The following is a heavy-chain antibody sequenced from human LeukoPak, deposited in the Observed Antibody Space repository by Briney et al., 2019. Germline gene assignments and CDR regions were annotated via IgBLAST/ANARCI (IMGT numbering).Heavy chain of an antibody. CDR2: IYYSGST. CDR1: GGSISGYY. J-gene: IGHJ4*02. D-gene: IGHD6-13*01. CDR3: ARGGNSSRYDY. V-gene: IGHV4-59*12. Sequence: SETLSLTCTVSGGSISGYYWNWIRQPPGKGLEWIGYIYYSGSTNCDPSLKSRVTISVDTSKNQFSLKLSSVTAADTAVYYCARGGNSSRYDYWGQGTLVTASS.